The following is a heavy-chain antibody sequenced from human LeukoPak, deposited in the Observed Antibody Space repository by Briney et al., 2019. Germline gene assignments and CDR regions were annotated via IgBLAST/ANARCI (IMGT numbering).Heavy chain of an antibody. D-gene: IGHD3-22*01. V-gene: IGHV1-2*02. CDR1: GYTFTGYY. Sequence: ASVTVSCKASGYTFTGYYMHWVRQAPGQGLEWMGWINPNSGGTNYAQKFQGRVTMTRDTSISTAYMELSRLRSDDTAVYYCARVPPHYYDSSGYYGYWGQGTLVTVSS. J-gene: IGHJ4*02. CDR3: ARVPPHYYDSSGYYGY. CDR2: INPNSGGT.